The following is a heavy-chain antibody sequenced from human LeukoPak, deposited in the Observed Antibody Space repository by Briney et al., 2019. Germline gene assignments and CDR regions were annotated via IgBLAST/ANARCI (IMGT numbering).Heavy chain of an antibody. CDR1: GGTFSSYA. CDR2: IIPIFGTA. J-gene: IGHJ4*02. Sequence: SVKVSCKASGGTFSSYATSWVRQAPGQGLEWMGGIIPIFGTANYAQKFQGRVTITADESTSTAYMELSSLRSEDTAVYYCATGLIRGYSYGTDYWGQGTLVTVSS. CDR3: ATGLIRGYSYGTDY. V-gene: IGHV1-69*13. D-gene: IGHD5-18*01.